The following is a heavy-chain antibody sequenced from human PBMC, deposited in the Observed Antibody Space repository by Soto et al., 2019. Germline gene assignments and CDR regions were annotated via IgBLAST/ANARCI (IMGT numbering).Heavy chain of an antibody. CDR3: ARGYVDTAMITPWLGFPLDY. CDR1: GGSINNYY. D-gene: IGHD5-18*01. Sequence: PSETLSLTCTVSGGSINNYYWSWIRQPPGKGLEWIGYIYYSGSTNYNPSLKSRVTISVDTSKNQFSLKLSSVTAADTAVYYCARGYVDTAMITPWLGFPLDYWGQGTLVTVSS. J-gene: IGHJ4*02. CDR2: IYYSGST. V-gene: IGHV4-59*01.